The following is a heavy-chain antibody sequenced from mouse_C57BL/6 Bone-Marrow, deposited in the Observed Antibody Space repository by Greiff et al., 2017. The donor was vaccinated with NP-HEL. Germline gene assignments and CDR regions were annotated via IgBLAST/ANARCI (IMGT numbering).Heavy chain of an antibody. CDR2: IDPSDSYT. CDR1: GYTFTSYW. D-gene: IGHD2-5*01. Sequence: VQLQQSGAELVMPGASVKLSCKASGYTFTSYWMHWVKQRPGQGLEWIGEIDPSDSYTNYNQKFKGKSTLTVDKSSSTAYMQLSSLTSEDSAVYYCASQSNYDYWGQGTTLTVSS. J-gene: IGHJ2*01. CDR3: ASQSNYDY. V-gene: IGHV1-69*01.